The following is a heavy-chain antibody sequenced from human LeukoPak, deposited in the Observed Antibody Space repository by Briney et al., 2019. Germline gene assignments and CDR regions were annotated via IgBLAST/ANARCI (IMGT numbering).Heavy chain of an antibody. D-gene: IGHD3-9*01. Sequence: ASVKVSCEASGGTFSSYTISWVRQAPGQGLEWMGRIVPILGIANYAQKFQGRVTITADKSTSTAYMELSSLRSEDTAVYYCARLRYFDWFPDYWGQGTLVTVSS. CDR1: GGTFSSYT. J-gene: IGHJ4*02. CDR2: IVPILGIA. V-gene: IGHV1-69*02. CDR3: ARLRYFDWFPDY.